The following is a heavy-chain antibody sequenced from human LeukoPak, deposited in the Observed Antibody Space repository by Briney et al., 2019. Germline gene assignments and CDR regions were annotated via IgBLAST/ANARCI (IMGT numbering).Heavy chain of an antibody. CDR3: ARKKDSGSYYLRDFGAFDI. D-gene: IGHD1-26*01. V-gene: IGHV3-64*01. CDR2: ISSNGGST. Sequence: GGSLRLSCAASGFTFSSYAMHWVRQAPGKGLEYVSAISSNGGSTYYANSVKGRFTNYRDNSKNTRYLQMGSLRAEDMAVYHCARKKDSGSYYLRDFGAFDIWGQGTMVTVSS. J-gene: IGHJ3*02. CDR1: GFTFSSYA.